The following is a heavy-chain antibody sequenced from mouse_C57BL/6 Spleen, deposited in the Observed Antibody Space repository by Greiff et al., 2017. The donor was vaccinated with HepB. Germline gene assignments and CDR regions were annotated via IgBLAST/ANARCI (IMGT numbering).Heavy chain of an antibody. V-gene: IGHV5-9*01. CDR2: ISGGGGNT. J-gene: IGHJ3*01. Sequence: EVQLVESGGGLVKPGGSLKLSCAASGFTFSSYTMSWVRQTPEKRLEWVATISGGGGNTYYPDSVKGRFTISRDNAKNTLYLQMSSLRSEDTALYYCARHGDYGSSGAWFAYWGQGTLVTVSA. CDR1: GFTFSSYT. D-gene: IGHD1-1*01. CDR3: ARHGDYGSSGAWFAY.